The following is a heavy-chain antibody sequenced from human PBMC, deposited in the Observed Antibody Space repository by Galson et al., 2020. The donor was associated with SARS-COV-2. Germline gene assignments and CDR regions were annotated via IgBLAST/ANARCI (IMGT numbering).Heavy chain of an antibody. J-gene: IGHJ4*02. Sequence: GGSLRLSCEASGFTFSNYAIHWVRHSPGKGLQWISVISDDGHKKVYRDSVKGRFIISRDNFKNTAYLQMNSLRPEDTALYFCAKGRPSDGDSWGQGTLVTVST. V-gene: IGHV3-30*18. CDR1: GFTFSNYA. CDR3: AKGRPSDGDS. CDR2: ISDDGHKK.